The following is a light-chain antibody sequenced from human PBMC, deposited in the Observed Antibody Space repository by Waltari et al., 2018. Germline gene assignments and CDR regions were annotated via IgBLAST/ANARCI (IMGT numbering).Light chain of an antibody. J-gene: IGLJ3*02. V-gene: IGLV1-40*01. CDR1: SSNIGAGYD. CDR3: QSYDSSLSWV. CDR2: GNS. Sequence: QSVLTQPPSVSGAPGPRVPISCTGRSSNIGAGYDVHWYQQLPGTAPKLLIYGNSNRPSGVPDRFSGSKSGTSASLAITGLQAEDEADYYCQSYDSSLSWVFGGGTKLTVL.